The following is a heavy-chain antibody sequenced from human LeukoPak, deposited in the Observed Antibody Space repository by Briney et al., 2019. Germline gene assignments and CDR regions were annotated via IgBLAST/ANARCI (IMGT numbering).Heavy chain of an antibody. J-gene: IGHJ4*02. CDR3: AREYCSGGSCSNYFDY. D-gene: IGHD2-15*01. CDR2: IYYSGST. V-gene: IGHV4-59*12. Sequence: SETLSLTCTVSGGSISSYYWSWIRQPPGKGLEWIGYIYYSGSTNYNPSLKSRVTISVDTSKNQFSLKLSSVTAADTAVYYCAREYCSGGSCSNYFDYWGQGTLVTVSS. CDR1: GGSISSYY.